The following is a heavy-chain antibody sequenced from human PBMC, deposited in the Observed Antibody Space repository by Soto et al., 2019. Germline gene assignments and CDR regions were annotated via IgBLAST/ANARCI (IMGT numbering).Heavy chain of an antibody. D-gene: IGHD2-15*01. V-gene: IGHV4-39*01. CDR2: IYYSGST. J-gene: IGHJ3*02. CDR3: ARLEVGVVPFDI. Sequence: QLQLQESGPGLVKPSETLSLTCTVSGGSISSSSYYWGWIRQPPGKGLEWIGSIYYSGSTYYNPSLKSRVTISVDTSKNQFSLKLSSVTAADTAVYYCARLEVGVVPFDIWGQGTMVTVSS. CDR1: GGSISSSSYY.